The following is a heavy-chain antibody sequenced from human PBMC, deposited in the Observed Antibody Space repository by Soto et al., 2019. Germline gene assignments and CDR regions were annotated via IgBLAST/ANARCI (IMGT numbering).Heavy chain of an antibody. CDR1: GFTFSSYA. D-gene: IGHD2-15*01. J-gene: IGHJ4*02. Sequence: GGSLRLSCAASGFTFSSYAMSWVRQAPGKGLEWVSAISGSGGSTYYADSVKGRFTISRDNSKNTLYLQMNSLRAEDTAVDYCASLGYCSGGSCYGPEDPTDYWGQGTLVTVSS. CDR3: ASLGYCSGGSCYGPEDPTDY. CDR2: ISGSGGST. V-gene: IGHV3-23*01.